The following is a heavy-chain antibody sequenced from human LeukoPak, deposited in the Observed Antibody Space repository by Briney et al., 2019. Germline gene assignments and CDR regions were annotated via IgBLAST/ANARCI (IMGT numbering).Heavy chain of an antibody. V-gene: IGHV3-23*01. J-gene: IGHJ4*02. D-gene: IGHD6-19*01. Sequence: GGSLRLSCAASGFTFSSYAMSWVRQAPGKGLEWVSAISGSGGSTYYADSVKGRFTISRDNAKNSLYLQMNSLRAEDTAVYYCAREGGLAKDFDYWGQGTLVTVSS. CDR1: GFTFSSYA. CDR3: AREGGLAKDFDY. CDR2: ISGSGGST.